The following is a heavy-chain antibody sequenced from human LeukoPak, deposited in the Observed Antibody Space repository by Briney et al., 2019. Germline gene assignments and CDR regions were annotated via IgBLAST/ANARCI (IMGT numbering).Heavy chain of an antibody. CDR1: GFTFDDYA. J-gene: IGHJ4*02. CDR2: ISWNSGSI. V-gene: IGHV3-9*01. CDR3: AKETYYYDSSGYYPYFDY. Sequence: PGGSLRLSCAASGFTFDDYAMHWVRQAPVKGLEWVSGISWNSGSIGYADSVKGRFTISRDNAKNSLYLQMNSLRAEDTALYYCAKETYYYDSSGYYPYFDYWGQGTLVTVSS. D-gene: IGHD3-22*01.